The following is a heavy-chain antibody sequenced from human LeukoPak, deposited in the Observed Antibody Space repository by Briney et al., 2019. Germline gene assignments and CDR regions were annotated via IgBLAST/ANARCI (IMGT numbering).Heavy chain of an antibody. CDR2: INHSGST. CDR1: GGSFSGYY. Sequence: SETLSLTCAAYGGSFSGYYWSWIRQPPGKGLEWIGEINHSGSTNYNPSLKSRVTISVDTSKNQFSLKLSSVTAADTAVYYCARHRGTYDILTGYVVDYFDYWGQGTLVTVSS. CDR3: ARHRGTYDILTGYVVDYFDY. V-gene: IGHV4-34*01. D-gene: IGHD3-9*01. J-gene: IGHJ4*02.